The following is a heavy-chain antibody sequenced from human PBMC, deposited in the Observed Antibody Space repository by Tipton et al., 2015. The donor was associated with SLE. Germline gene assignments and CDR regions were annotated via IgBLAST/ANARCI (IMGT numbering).Heavy chain of an antibody. CDR1: GFTFTTYW. Sequence: VQLVQSGEEVKKPGESLKISCKTSGFTFTTYWIGWVRQLPGKGLEWMGAIYPADSDTRYSPSFQGHVTISADTSSDTAYLQWSSLKASDSAMYYCARRPSGYFPFETWGQGTLVTVSS. V-gene: IGHV5-51*03. CDR2: IYPADSDT. CDR3: ARRPSGYFPFET. J-gene: IGHJ5*02. D-gene: IGHD5-12*01.